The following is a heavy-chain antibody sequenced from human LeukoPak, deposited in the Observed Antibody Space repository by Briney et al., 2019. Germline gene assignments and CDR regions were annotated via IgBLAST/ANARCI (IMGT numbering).Heavy chain of an antibody. J-gene: IGHJ3*02. CDR2: INWNVGST. Sequence: GGSLRLSCAASGFTFDDYGMSWVRHAPGKGLEWVSGINWNVGSTGYADSVRGRFTISRDNAKNSLYLQMNSLRAEDTALYYCARVWGGYCSSTICYGAFDIWGQGTMVTVSS. V-gene: IGHV3-20*04. CDR3: ARVWGGYCSSTICYGAFDI. CDR1: GFTFDDYG. D-gene: IGHD2-2*01.